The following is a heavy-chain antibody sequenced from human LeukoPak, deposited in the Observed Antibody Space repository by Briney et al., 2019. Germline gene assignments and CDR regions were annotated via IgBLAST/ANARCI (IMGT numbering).Heavy chain of an antibody. D-gene: IGHD4-17*01. CDR2: IYYSGST. Sequence: PSETLSLTCTVSGGSISSYYWSWIRQPPGKGLELIGYIYYSGSTNYNPSLKSRVTISVDTSKNQFSLKLSSVTAADTAVYYCARFGAYGDYGEYWGQGTLVTVSS. J-gene: IGHJ4*02. CDR3: ARFGAYGDYGEY. CDR1: GGSISSYY. V-gene: IGHV4-59*01.